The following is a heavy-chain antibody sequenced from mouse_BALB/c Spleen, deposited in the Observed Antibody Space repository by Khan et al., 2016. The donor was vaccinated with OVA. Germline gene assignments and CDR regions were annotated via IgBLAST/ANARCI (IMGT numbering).Heavy chain of an antibody. V-gene: IGHV1-26*01. CDR1: GYSFTGYY. J-gene: IGHJ1*01. CDR3: AIYPGYFDV. CDR2: VNPNNGGT. Sequence: EVQLQQSGPDLVKPGASVKISCKASGYSFTGYYIHWVKQSHGKSLEWTGRVNPNNGGTSYNPKFKGKAILTVDKSSNTAYMELRSLTSEDSAVYSFAIYPGYFDVWGAGTTVTVSS.